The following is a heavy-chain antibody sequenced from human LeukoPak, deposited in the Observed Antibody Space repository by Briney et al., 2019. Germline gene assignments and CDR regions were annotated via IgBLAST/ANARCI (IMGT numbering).Heavy chain of an antibody. CDR2: TWYDVGSE. Sequence: GGSLRLSCVASGFTLRSYGMQWVRQAPGKGLEWVAVTWYDVGSEYYVDSVKGRFTISRDNSKNTLYLQMNGPRAEDTAVYYCARDLLKGAQAYYGMDVWGQGTTVTVSS. V-gene: IGHV3-33*01. D-gene: IGHD1-26*01. CDR1: GFTLRSYG. J-gene: IGHJ6*02. CDR3: ARDLLKGAQAYYGMDV.